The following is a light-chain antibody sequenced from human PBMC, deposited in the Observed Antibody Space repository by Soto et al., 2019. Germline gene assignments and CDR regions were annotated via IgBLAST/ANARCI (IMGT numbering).Light chain of an antibody. V-gene: IGKV1-39*01. Sequence: IQMTQSPSSLSASVGDRVTITCRASQSISRNFNWYQQKPGKAPELLIYTASNLQSGVPSRFSGSGSGTDFALTISSLQPEDSAVYYCQQSHSSPLSFGGGTKVEFK. CDR2: TAS. CDR3: QQSHSSPLS. CDR1: QSISRN. J-gene: IGKJ4*01.